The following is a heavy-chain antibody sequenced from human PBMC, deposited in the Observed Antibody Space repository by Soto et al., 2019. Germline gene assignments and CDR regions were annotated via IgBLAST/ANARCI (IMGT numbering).Heavy chain of an antibody. Sequence: PSETLSLTCTVSGGSITGYYWSWIRQPPGKGLEWIGHIYHSGSTNYNPSLKSRVTISVDTSKNQFSLKLTSVTAADTAVYYCARDKITGLFDYWGQGTLVTVSS. J-gene: IGHJ4*02. D-gene: IGHD2-8*02. CDR2: IYHSGST. V-gene: IGHV4-59*12. CDR1: GGSITGYY. CDR3: ARDKITGLFDY.